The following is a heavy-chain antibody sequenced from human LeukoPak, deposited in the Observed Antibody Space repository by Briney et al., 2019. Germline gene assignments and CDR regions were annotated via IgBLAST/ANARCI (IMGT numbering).Heavy chain of an antibody. J-gene: IGHJ4*02. V-gene: IGHV3-30*02. CDR3: AKSFPLPARLGYCSGGSCPFDY. CDR1: GFTFSSYG. D-gene: IGHD2-15*01. Sequence: SGGSLRPSCAASGFTFSSYGMHWVRQAPGKGLEWVAFIRYDGSNKYYADSVKGRFTISRDNSKNTLYLQMNSLRAEDTAVYYCAKSFPLPARLGYCSGGSCPFDYWGQGTLVTVSS. CDR2: IRYDGSNK.